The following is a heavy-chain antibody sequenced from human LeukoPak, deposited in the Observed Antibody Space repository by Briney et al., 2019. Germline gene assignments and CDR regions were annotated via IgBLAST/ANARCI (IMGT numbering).Heavy chain of an antibody. CDR1: GFTFSSYW. D-gene: IGHD3-16*01. J-gene: IGHJ3*02. Sequence: GRSLRLSCAASGFTFSSYWMNWLRQAPGKGLEWVANINQDGSEKFYVDSVKGRFTISRDNAKNSLYLQLNSLRAEDTAVYYCARGWASSRRKAFDIWGQGTMVSVSS. CDR2: INQDGSEK. CDR3: ARGWASSRRKAFDI. V-gene: IGHV3-7*03.